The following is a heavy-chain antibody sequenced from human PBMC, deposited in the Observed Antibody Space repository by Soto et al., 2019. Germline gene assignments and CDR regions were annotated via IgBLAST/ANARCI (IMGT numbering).Heavy chain of an antibody. Sequence: SETLSLTCTVSGGSISSSSYYWGWIRRPPGKGLEWIGSIYYSGSTYYNPSLKSRVTISVDTSKNQFSLKLSSVTAADTAVYYCARQVVVAARHFDYWGQGTLVTVSS. CDR3: ARQVVVAARHFDY. D-gene: IGHD2-15*01. CDR1: GGSISSSSYY. CDR2: IYYSGST. V-gene: IGHV4-39*01. J-gene: IGHJ4*02.